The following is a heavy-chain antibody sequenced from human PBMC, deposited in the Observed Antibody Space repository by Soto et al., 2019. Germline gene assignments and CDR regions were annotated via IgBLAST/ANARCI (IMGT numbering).Heavy chain of an antibody. Sequence: QVQLVQSGGEVKKPGSSVKVSCKASEGTFNNYVVNWVRQAPGQGLEWMGGILPIFATPKYAQKFQGRVTITADTSTSTAYMELTSLRSADTAVYYCAGRCDSTTCLGHFDYWGQGTLVTVAS. J-gene: IGHJ4*02. D-gene: IGHD2-2*01. CDR3: AGRCDSTTCLGHFDY. CDR2: ILPIFATP. CDR1: EGTFNNYV. V-gene: IGHV1-69*06.